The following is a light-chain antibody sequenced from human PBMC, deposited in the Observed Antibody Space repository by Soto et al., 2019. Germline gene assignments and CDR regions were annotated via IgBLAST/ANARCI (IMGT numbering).Light chain of an antibody. CDR3: LQYNNWPRT. CDR1: QSVSSN. CDR2: SVS. V-gene: IGKV3D-15*01. J-gene: IGKJ3*01. Sequence: EIVMTQSPATLSVSPGERATLSCRASQSVSSNLAWYQQKPGQAPRLLLYSVSTRATGIPARFSGSGSGTEFTLTISSLQSEDFAIYYCLQYNNWPRTFGPGTKVDFK.